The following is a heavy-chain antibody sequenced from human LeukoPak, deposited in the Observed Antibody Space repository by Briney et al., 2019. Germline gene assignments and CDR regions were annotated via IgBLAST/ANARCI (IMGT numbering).Heavy chain of an antibody. CDR1: GGSFSDYY. CDR2: INHSGST. D-gene: IGHD4-17*01. V-gene: IGHV4-34*01. J-gene: IGHJ5*02. Sequence: SETLSLTCAVYGGSFSDYYWSWIRQPPGKGLEWIGEINHSGSTNYNPSLKSRVTISVDTSKNQFSLNLNSVTAADTAVYYCARVDSYGRTTVTTLWFDPWGQGTLVTVAS. CDR3: ARVDSYGRTTVTTLWFDP.